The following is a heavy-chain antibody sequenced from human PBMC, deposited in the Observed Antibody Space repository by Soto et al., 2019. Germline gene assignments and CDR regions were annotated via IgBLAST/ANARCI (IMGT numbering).Heavy chain of an antibody. J-gene: IGHJ6*02. CDR2: IYYSSKWFY. D-gene: IGHD6-25*01. CDR3: ARVSCSGGTGLDGVDV. CDR1: GASVSSIGAC. V-gene: IGHV6-1*01. Sequence: PSQTLSLTCVISGASVSSIGACWNLIRQSPSRVLEWLGSIYYSSKWFYDYAASVQSRMTINPDTSRNQFSLQMNSLTPEDTAVYYCARVSCSGGTGLDGVDVWGQGTTVTVSS.